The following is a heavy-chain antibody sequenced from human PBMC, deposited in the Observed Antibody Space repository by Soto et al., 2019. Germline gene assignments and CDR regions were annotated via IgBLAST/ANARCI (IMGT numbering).Heavy chain of an antibody. CDR1: GFSLSTSGVG. V-gene: IGHV2-5*01. CDR2: IYWNDDK. J-gene: IGHJ4*02. CDR3: AHVTNWSLAY. Sequence: GSGPTLVNPTQTLTLTCTLSGFSLSTSGVGVGWISQPPGKTLEWLALIYWNDDKGYSPSLKRRVTITKDTSKNQVVLTMTNMDLVDTATYYCAHVTNWSLAYWGQGTLVTVSS. D-gene: IGHD1-1*01.